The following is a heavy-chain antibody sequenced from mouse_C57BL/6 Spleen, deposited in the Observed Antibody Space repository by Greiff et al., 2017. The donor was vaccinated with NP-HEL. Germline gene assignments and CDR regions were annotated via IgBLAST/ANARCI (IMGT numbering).Heavy chain of an antibody. V-gene: IGHV5-9*01. CDR2: ISGGGGNT. CDR1: GFTFSSYT. J-gene: IGHJ2*01. CDR3: ARQGYGYYFDY. D-gene: IGHD2-10*02. Sequence: DVMLVESGGGLVKPGGSLKLSCAASGFTFSSYTMSWVRQTPEKRLEWVATISGGGGNTYYPDSVKGRFTISRDNAKNTLYLQMSSLRSEDTALYYCARQGYGYYFDYWGQGTTLTVSS.